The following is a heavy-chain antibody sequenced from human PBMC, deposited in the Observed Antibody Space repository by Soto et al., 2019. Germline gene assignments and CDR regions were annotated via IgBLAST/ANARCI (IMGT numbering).Heavy chain of an antibody. D-gene: IGHD7-27*01. V-gene: IGHV4-4*02. CDR2: IYDSGNT. Sequence: QVQLQQSGPGLVKPLGTLSLTCGVSGDSITTYKWWTWVRQTPSRGLEWIGEIYDSGNTRYNPSLKSRVTISKVTSKNQLSLKLNSVTVADTAVYYCATCQLGEYYYAMDMWGQGTTVTVSS. CDR3: ATCQLGEYYYAMDM. J-gene: IGHJ6*02. CDR1: GDSITTYKW.